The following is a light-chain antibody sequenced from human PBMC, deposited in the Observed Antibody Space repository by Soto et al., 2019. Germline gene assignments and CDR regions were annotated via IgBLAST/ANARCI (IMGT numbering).Light chain of an antibody. CDR2: AAS. Sequence: PGDRATLSCRASQSISSTYLAWYQQKPGQAPRPLISAASNRATGTPDRFSGSGSGTDFTLTISRLEPEDFAVYYCQQYGSSRWTFGQGTQVEVK. CDR3: QQYGSSRWT. CDR1: QSISSTY. V-gene: IGKV3-20*01. J-gene: IGKJ1*01.